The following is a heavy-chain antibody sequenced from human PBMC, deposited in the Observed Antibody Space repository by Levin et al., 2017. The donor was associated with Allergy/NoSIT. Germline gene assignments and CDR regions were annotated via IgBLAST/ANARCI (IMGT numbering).Heavy chain of an antibody. D-gene: IGHD5-18*01. CDR3: ASRLDTPLVPLYYFDY. J-gene: IGHJ4*02. Sequence: SSETLSLTCTVSGGSISSSSYYWGWIRQPPGKGLEWIGTIYYTGSTYFNPSLKSRVTISVDTSKNQFSLKMSSVTAADTAVYYCASRLDTPLVPLYYFDYWGQGTLGTVSS. CDR1: GGSISSSSYY. V-gene: IGHV4-39*01. CDR2: IYYTGST.